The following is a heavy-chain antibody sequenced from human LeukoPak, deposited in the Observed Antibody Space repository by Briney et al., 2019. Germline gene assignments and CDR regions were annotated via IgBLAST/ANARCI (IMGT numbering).Heavy chain of an antibody. CDR3: VREVSAWPKNWFDP. J-gene: IGHJ5*02. D-gene: IGHD3-3*01. CDR2: INSGGGT. CDR1: GFIVSKNY. Sequence: GGSLRLSCAASGFIVSKNYMSWVRQAPGKGLEWVSVINSGGGTYYVDSVKARFTISRDNSKNTVYLEMSSLRAEDTAVYYCVREVSAWPKNWFDPWGQGTLVTVSS. V-gene: IGHV3-53*01.